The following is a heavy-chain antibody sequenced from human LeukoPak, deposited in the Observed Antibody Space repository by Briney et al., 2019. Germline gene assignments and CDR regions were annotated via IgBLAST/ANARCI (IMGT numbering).Heavy chain of an antibody. CDR2: IKHDGSEK. J-gene: IGHJ4*02. Sequence: GGSLRLSCAASGFPFSYWMTWVRQAPGKGLEWVANIKHDGSEKNYVDSVKGRLTISRDNAKNSLYLQMNSLRAEDTAVYYCARNRRCCGEDYWGQGTQVTVSS. CDR1: GFPFSYW. V-gene: IGHV3-7*01. CDR3: ARNRRCCGEDY. D-gene: IGHD2-21*01.